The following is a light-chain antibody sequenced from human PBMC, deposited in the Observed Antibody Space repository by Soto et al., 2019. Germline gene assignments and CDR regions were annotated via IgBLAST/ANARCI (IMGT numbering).Light chain of an antibody. J-gene: IGKJ1*01. CDR3: QQYYTTPWT. Sequence: DMVMTQSPDSLAVSLGERATINCKSSRSVLSSSNNKNYLAWYQQKPGQPPKLLIYWAFTRESGVPDRFSGSGSGKDFTLTISGLQAEDVALYYCQQYYTTPWTFGQGTKVEIK. V-gene: IGKV4-1*01. CDR1: RSVLSSSNNKNY. CDR2: WAF.